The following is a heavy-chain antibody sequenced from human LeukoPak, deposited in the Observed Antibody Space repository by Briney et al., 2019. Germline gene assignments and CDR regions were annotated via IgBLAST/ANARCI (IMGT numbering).Heavy chain of an antibody. V-gene: IGHV4-34*01. J-gene: IGHJ4*02. CDR1: GGSFSGYY. CDR2: INHSGST. Sequence: SETLSLTCAVYGGSFSGYYWSWIRQPPGKGLEWIGEINHSGSTNYNPSLKSRVTISVDTSKNQFSLKLSSVTAADTAVYYCAREWVAVAGTFDYWGQGTLVTVSS. D-gene: IGHD6-19*01. CDR3: AREWVAVAGTFDY.